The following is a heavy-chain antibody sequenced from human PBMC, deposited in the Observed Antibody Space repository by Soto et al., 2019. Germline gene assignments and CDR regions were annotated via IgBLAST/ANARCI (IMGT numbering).Heavy chain of an antibody. CDR3: ARTYVTDVVVVPASKDYMDV. J-gene: IGHJ6*03. CDR1: GGSISSSSSS. V-gene: IGHV4-39*01. D-gene: IGHD2-2*01. CDR2: ISYSGST. Sequence: SETLSLTCTVSGGSISSSSSSWGWIRQPPGKGLEWLGIISYSGSTYYSLSLKSRVTISVDASKILFSLKLSSVTAADTAVYYCARTYVTDVVVVPASKDYMDVWGKGTTVTVSS.